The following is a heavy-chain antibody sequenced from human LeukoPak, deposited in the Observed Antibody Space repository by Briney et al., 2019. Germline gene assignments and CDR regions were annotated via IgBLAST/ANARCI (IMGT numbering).Heavy chain of an antibody. J-gene: IGHJ4*02. Sequence: GGSLRLSCTVTGLDVSSYAMSWVRQAPGKGLEWVSAISRSGSSTYYADSVKGRFTISRDSSKNTLYLQMNSLRAEDTAVYYCAKDLGRIYYDTSGYFDYWGQGTLVTVSS. D-gene: IGHD3-22*01. CDR3: AKDLGRIYYDTSGYFDY. CDR1: GLDVSSYA. CDR2: ISRSGSST. V-gene: IGHV3-23*01.